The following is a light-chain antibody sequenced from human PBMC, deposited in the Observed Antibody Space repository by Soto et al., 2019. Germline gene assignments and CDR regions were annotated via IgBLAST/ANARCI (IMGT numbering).Light chain of an antibody. CDR2: DAS. CDR3: QQYNSYSLT. J-gene: IGKJ3*01. V-gene: IGKV1-5*01. CDR1: QSISSY. Sequence: DIQMTQSPSSLSASVGDRVTITFRASQSISSYLNWYQQKPGKAPKLLIYDASSLESGVPSRFSGSGSGTEFTLTISSLQPDDFATYYCQQYNSYSLTFGPGTKVDIK.